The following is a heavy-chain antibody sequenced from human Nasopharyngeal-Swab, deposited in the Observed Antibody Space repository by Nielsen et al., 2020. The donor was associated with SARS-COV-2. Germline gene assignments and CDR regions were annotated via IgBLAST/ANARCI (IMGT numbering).Heavy chain of an antibody. CDR2: IYYSGDT. Sequence: TLALTCAVSGVFISRGGAYWSWLRQPPGKGLEWIGYIYYSGDTDYNPALQSRVSISADTSRNQFSLKLTSVTAADTAVYYCARTLYDIVTDQYEGYDTWGPGILVTVSS. V-gene: IGHV4-30-4*08. J-gene: IGHJ5*02. CDR1: GVFISRGGAY. CDR3: ARTLYDIVTDQYEGYDT. D-gene: IGHD3-9*01.